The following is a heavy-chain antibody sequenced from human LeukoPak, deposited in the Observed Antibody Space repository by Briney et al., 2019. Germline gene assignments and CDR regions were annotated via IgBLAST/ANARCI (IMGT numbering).Heavy chain of an antibody. Sequence: ASVKVSCKASGYTFTGYYMHWVRQAPGQGLEWMGWINPNSGGTNYAQKFQGRVTMTRDTSISTAYMELSRLRSDDTAVYYCARDYFGQLLYIDYWGQGTLVTVSS. V-gene: IGHV1-2*02. CDR2: INPNSGGT. CDR1: GYTFTGYY. CDR3: ARDYFGQLLYIDY. J-gene: IGHJ4*02. D-gene: IGHD2-2*02.